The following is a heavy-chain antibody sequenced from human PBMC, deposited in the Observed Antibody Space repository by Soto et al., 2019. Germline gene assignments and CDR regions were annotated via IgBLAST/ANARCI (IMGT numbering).Heavy chain of an antibody. D-gene: IGHD3-3*01. Sequence: EVQLLESGGGLVQPGGSLRLSCAASGFTFSSYAMSWVRQAPGKGLEWVSAISGSGGSTYYADSVKGRLTISRDNSKNTLYLQMNSLRAEDTAVYYCAKVSSFGVVIINGRAFDIWGQGTMVTVSS. CDR1: GFTFSSYA. CDR2: ISGSGGST. CDR3: AKVSSFGVVIINGRAFDI. J-gene: IGHJ3*02. V-gene: IGHV3-23*01.